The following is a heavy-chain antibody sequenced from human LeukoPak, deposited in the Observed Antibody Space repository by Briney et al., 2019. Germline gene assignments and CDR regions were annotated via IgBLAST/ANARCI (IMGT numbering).Heavy chain of an antibody. V-gene: IGHV4-31*03. CDR2: IYYSGST. D-gene: IGHD1-7*01. J-gene: IGHJ4*02. CDR3: ARARYNWNYDY. Sequence: PSETLSLTCTVSGGSISSGGYYWSWIRQHPGKGLEWIGYIYYSGSTYYNPSLKSRVTISVDTSKNQSSLKLSSVTAADTAVYYCARARYNWNYDYWGQGTLVTVSS. CDR1: GGSISSGGYY.